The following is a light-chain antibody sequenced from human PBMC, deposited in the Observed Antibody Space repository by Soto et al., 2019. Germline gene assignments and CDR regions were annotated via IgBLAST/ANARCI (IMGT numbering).Light chain of an antibody. V-gene: IGKV1-39*01. J-gene: IGKJ4*01. CDR2: AAS. CDR1: QSISSY. Sequence: DIQMTQSPSSLSASVGDRVTITCRASQSISSYLNWYQQKPGKAPKLLIYAASSLHSGVPSRFSGSGSGTDFTLTIRSLQPEDFATYYCQQSYSTPTFGGGTKVEIK. CDR3: QQSYSTPT.